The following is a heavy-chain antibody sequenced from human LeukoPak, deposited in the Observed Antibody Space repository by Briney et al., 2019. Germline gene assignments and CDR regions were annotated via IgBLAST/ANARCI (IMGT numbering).Heavy chain of an antibody. V-gene: IGHV4-59*01. J-gene: IGHJ4*02. CDR2: ISSSGRT. D-gene: IGHD3-22*01. CDR3: ARGYYEPFES. Sequence: PSETLSLTCTVSGFSITAYTWNWIRQSPGKGLEWIGYISSSGRTDYNPSLKSRVTISLDTSKNQFSLILISLTAADTAVYYCARGYYEPFESWGTVTLVTVSS. CDR1: GFSITAYT.